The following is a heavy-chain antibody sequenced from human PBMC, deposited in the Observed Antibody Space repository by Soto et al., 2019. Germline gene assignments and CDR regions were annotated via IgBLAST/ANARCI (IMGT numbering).Heavy chain of an antibody. D-gene: IGHD2-2*01. CDR2: IIPIFGTA. CDR3: ARARGVVVPAARHYYYYGMDV. CDR1: GGTFSSYA. V-gene: IGHV1-69*06. J-gene: IGHJ6*02. Sequence: QVQLVQSGAEVKKPGSSVKVSCKASGGTFSSYAISWVRQAPGQGLEWMGGIIPIFGTANYAQKFQGRVTMTAAKYTSTADMGLRSLRSEDTAVDYCARARGVVVPAARHYYYYGMDVWGQGTTVTVSS.